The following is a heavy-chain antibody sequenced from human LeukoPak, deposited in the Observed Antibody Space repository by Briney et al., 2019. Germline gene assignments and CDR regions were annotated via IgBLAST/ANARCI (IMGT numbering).Heavy chain of an antibody. CDR2: ISGSGGST. J-gene: IGHJ4*02. D-gene: IGHD3-16*01. Sequence: GGSLRLSCAASGCTFSSYGMSWVGQAPGKGLEWVSAISGSGGSTYYADSVKGRFTISRDNSKNTLYLQMNSLRAEDTAVYYCAKRGGMYPAYYFDYWGQGTLVTVSS. V-gene: IGHV3-23*01. CDR3: AKRGGMYPAYYFDY. CDR1: GCTFSSYG.